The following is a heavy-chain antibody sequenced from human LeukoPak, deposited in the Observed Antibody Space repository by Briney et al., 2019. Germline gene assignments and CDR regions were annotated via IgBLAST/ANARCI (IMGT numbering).Heavy chain of an antibody. V-gene: IGHV4-59*01. CDR2: IYYGGST. Sequence: SETLSLTCTVSGGSISSYYWSWIRQPPGKGLEWIGYIYYGGSTNYNPSLKSRVTISVDTSKNQFSLKLSSVTAADTAVYYCARRTGPPAYAFDIWGQGTMVTVSS. J-gene: IGHJ3*02. CDR3: ARRTGPPAYAFDI. CDR1: GGSISSYY. D-gene: IGHD1-14*01.